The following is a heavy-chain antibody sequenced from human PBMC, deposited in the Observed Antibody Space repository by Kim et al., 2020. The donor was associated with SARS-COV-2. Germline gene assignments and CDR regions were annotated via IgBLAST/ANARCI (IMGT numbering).Heavy chain of an antibody. CDR3: ARGYAYSSSWYSRGYGMDV. Sequence: SETLSLTCAVYGGSFSGYYWSWIRQPPGKGLEWIGEINHSGSTNYNPSLKSRVTISVDTSKNQFSLKLSSVTAADTAVYYCARGYAYSSSWYSRGYGMDVWGQGTTVTVSS. J-gene: IGHJ6*02. CDR2: INHSGST. D-gene: IGHD6-13*01. CDR1: GGSFSGYY. V-gene: IGHV4-34*01.